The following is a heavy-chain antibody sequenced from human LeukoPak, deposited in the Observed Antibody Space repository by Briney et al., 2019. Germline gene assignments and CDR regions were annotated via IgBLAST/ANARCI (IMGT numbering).Heavy chain of an antibody. Sequence: QAGGSLRLSCAASGFSFDDNAMYWVRQAPGKGLEWVSLISGDGATTYYADSVKGRFNISRDNSKSSLYLQMNSLRSEDSAVYYCAKDNQRGGFQHWGQGTLVTVSS. CDR1: GFSFDDNA. CDR2: ISGDGATT. CDR3: AKDNQRGGFQH. D-gene: IGHD3-16*01. V-gene: IGHV3-43*02. J-gene: IGHJ1*01.